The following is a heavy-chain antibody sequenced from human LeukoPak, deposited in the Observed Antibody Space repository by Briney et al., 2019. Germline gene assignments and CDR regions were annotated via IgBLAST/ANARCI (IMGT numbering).Heavy chain of an antibody. CDR2: INHGGST. J-gene: IGHJ4*02. D-gene: IGHD2-2*01. Sequence: SETLSLTCAVYGVSFSGYYWSWIRQPPGKGLEWIGEINHGGSTNYNPSLKSRVTISVDSSKDQFSLKLSSVTAADTAVYYCARGPYASDAGYWGQGTLVTVSS. CDR1: GVSFSGYY. CDR3: ARGPYASDAGY. V-gene: IGHV4-34*01.